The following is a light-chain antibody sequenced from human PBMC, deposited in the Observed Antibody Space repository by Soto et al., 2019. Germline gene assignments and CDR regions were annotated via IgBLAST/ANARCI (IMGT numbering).Light chain of an antibody. Sequence: EILLTQSPGTLSLSPGERATLSCRASQSVSSSYLSWYQLKPGQAPRLLIYGASSRATGIPDRFSGSGSGTDVTLTISRLEPEDLAVYYCQQYGYSFRAFGQGTKV. V-gene: IGKV3-20*01. CDR1: QSVSSSY. CDR3: QQYGYSFRA. J-gene: IGKJ1*01. CDR2: GAS.